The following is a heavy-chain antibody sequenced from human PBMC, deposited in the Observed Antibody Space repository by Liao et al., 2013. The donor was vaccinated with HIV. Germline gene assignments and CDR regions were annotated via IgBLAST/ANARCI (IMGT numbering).Heavy chain of an antibody. CDR1: GGSINSNY. D-gene: IGHD3-3*01. Sequence: QVQLQESGPRLVKPSETLSLTCTVSGGSINSNYWNWIRQPAGRGLEWIGRIFSSGNTNYNPSLKSRVTMSVDTSKNQFSLKLTSVTAADTAVYYCAARITISGVAIPHALDVWGQGTMVAVSS. V-gene: IGHV4-4*07. J-gene: IGHJ3*01. CDR3: AARITISGVAIPHALDV. CDR2: IFSSGNT.